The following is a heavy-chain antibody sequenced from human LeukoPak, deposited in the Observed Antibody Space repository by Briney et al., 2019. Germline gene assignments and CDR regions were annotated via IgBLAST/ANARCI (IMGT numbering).Heavy chain of an antibody. Sequence: GGSLRLSCAVSGFTISSYSMNSVRQAPGKGLEWVSYISSSSSTIYYADSVKGRFTISRDNAKNSLYLQMNSLRAEDTAVYYCARSGTAMGNFDYWGQGNLVTVSS. D-gene: IGHD5-18*01. CDR1: GFTISSYS. J-gene: IGHJ4*02. CDR2: ISSSSSTI. CDR3: ARSGTAMGNFDY. V-gene: IGHV3-48*04.